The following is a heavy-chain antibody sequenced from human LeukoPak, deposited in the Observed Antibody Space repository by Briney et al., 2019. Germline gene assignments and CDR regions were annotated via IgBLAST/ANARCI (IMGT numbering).Heavy chain of an antibody. CDR3: ARGPLAYCGGDCYNDYGMDV. D-gene: IGHD2-21*02. CDR1: GYTFTSYD. J-gene: IGHJ6*02. CDR2: MNPNSGNT. Sequence: ASVTVSCTASGYTFTSYDINWVRQATGQGLEWMGWMNPNSGNTGYAQKFQGRVTMTRNTSISTAYMELSSLRSEDTAVYYCARGPLAYCGGDCYNDYGMDVWGQGTTVTVSS. V-gene: IGHV1-8*01.